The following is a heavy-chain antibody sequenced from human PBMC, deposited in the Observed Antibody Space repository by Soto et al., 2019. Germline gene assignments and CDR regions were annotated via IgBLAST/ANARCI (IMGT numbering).Heavy chain of an antibody. D-gene: IGHD7-27*01. Sequence: EAQLVESGGGLVQPGGSLRLACAASRFTFSNYWMSWVRQAPGKGLEWVANINGDGSEKYYVDSVKGRLTISRDNTKNSLYLQMDSLRAEDTAVYYCARTNWYYDLWGQGTLVTVSS. CDR2: INGDGSEK. V-gene: IGHV3-7*03. CDR1: RFTFSNYW. CDR3: ARTNWYYDL. J-gene: IGHJ5*02.